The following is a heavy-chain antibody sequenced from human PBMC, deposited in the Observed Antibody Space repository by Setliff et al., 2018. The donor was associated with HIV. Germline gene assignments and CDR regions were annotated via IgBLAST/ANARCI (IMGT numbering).Heavy chain of an antibody. CDR3: ARGLKYYYDSSGYLPDAFDI. CDR1: GFTFSSYS. J-gene: IGHJ3*02. CDR2: ISSSSSYI. V-gene: IGHV3-21*01. Sequence: PGGSLRLSCAASGFTFSSYSMNWVRQAPGKGLEWVSSISSSSSYIYYADSVKGRFTISRDNAKNSLYLQMNSLRAEDTAVYYCARGLKYYYDSSGYLPDAFDIWGQGTMVTVSS. D-gene: IGHD3-22*01.